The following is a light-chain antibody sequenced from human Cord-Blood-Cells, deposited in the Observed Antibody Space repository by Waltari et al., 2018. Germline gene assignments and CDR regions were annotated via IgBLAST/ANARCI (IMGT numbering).Light chain of an antibody. V-gene: IGKV2-28*01. Sequence: DIVMTQSPLSLRVTPGEPASISCRSSQSLLHSNGYNYLDWYLQKPGQSPQLLIYLGSNRASGAPDRFSGSGSGTDFTLKISRVEAEDVGVYYCMQALQTSWTFGQGTKVEIK. CDR1: QSLLHSNGYNY. J-gene: IGKJ1*01. CDR2: LGS. CDR3: MQALQTSWT.